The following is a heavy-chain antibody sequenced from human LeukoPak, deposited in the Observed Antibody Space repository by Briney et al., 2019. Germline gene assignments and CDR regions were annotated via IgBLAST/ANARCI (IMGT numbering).Heavy chain of an antibody. D-gene: IGHD3-22*01. CDR2: IRYDGSNK. J-gene: IGHJ4*02. Sequence: GGSLRLSCAASGFTFSSYGMHWVRQAPGKGLEWVAFIRYDGSNKYYADSVKGRFTISRDNSKNTLYLQMNSLRAEDTAVYYCAKSDYYYDSSGYYYFDYWGQGTVVTVSS. V-gene: IGHV3-30*02. CDR1: GFTFSSYG. CDR3: AKSDYYYDSSGYYYFDY.